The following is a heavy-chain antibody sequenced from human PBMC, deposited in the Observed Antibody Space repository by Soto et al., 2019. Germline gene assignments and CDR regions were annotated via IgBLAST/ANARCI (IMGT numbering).Heavy chain of an antibody. D-gene: IGHD5-12*01. CDR1: GFTFGSYG. CDR2: ISYDGRHH. CDR3: ARELDIPPDYYFDY. Sequence: QVRLVESGGDLVQPGRSLRLSCAASGFTFGSYGMHWVRQAPGKGLEWVAMISYDGRHHYYADSVKGRFTISRDNFKDTLYLHMDGLTPEDTAIYFCARELDIPPDYYFDYWGQGTLVTVSS. V-gene: IGHV3-30*03. J-gene: IGHJ4*02.